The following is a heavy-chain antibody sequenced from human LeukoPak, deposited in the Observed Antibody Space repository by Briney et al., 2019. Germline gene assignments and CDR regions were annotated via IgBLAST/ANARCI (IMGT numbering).Heavy chain of an antibody. Sequence: SETLSLTCTVSGGSISSSSYYWGWIRQPPGKGLEWIGSIYYSGSTYYNPSLKSRVTISVDTSKNQFSLKLSSVTAADTAVYYCARGTDIVVVPAAHFDYWGQGTLVTVFS. V-gene: IGHV4-39*07. D-gene: IGHD2-2*01. J-gene: IGHJ4*02. CDR2: IYYSGST. CDR3: ARGTDIVVVPAAHFDY. CDR1: GGSISSSSYY.